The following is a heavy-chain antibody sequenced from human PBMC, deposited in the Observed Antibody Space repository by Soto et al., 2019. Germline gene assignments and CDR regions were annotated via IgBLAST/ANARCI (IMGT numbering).Heavy chain of an antibody. CDR1: GYTFTSYD. CDR2: MNPNSGNT. D-gene: IGHD3-10*01. CDR3: ARDYYYGSAAWGYNWFDP. Sequence: WASVKVSCKASGYTFTSYDINCVRQATGQGLEWMGWMNPNSGNTGYAQKFQGRVTMTRNTSISTAYMELSSLRSEDTAVYYCARDYYYGSAAWGYNWFDPWGQGTLVTVSS. V-gene: IGHV1-8*01. J-gene: IGHJ5*02.